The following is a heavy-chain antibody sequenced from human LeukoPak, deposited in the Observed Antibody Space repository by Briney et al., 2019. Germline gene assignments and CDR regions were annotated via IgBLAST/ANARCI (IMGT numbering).Heavy chain of an antibody. J-gene: IGHJ6*02. D-gene: IGHD4-17*01. CDR2: IYYSGGA. V-gene: IGHV4-59*01. CDR3: ARVMEGDYGAMDV. CDR1: GGSIGSFY. Sequence: SETLSLTCTVSGGSIGSFYWSWIRQPPGMGLEWIGYIYYSGGATYNASLKSRVTISVDTSKNQYTLKVNSVTAADTAVYYCARVMEGDYGAMDVWGQGTTVTVFS.